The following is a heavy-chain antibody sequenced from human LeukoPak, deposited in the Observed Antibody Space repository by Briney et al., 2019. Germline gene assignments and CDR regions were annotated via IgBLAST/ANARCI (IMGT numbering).Heavy chain of an antibody. CDR2: ISSSGSTI. CDR3: AREGGAYYDFWSGYSTDAFDI. V-gene: IGHV3-11*01. D-gene: IGHD3-3*01. Sequence: GGSLRLSCAASGFTFSDYYMSWIRQAPGRGLEWVSYISSSGSTIYYADSVKGRFTISRDNAKNSLYLQMNSLRAEDTAVYYCAREGGAYYDFWSGYSTDAFDIWGQGTMVTVSS. J-gene: IGHJ3*02. CDR1: GFTFSDYY.